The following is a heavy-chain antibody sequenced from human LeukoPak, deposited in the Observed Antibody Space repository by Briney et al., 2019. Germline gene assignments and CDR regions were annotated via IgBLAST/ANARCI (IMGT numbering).Heavy chain of an antibody. D-gene: IGHD3-9*01. J-gene: IGHJ4*02. CDR3: AKGDYDILTGLGY. CDR2: ISGSGSTT. V-gene: IGHV3-66*03. CDR1: GFTVSSNY. Sequence: GGSLRLSCAASGFTVSSNYMSWVRQAPGKGLEWVSAISGSGSTTYYADSVKGRFTISRDNSKNTLYLQMNSLRAEDTAVYYCAKGDYDILTGLGYWGQGTLVTVSS.